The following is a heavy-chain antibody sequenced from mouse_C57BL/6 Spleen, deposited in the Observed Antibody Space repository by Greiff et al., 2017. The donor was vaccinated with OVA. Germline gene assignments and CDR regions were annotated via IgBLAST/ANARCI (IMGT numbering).Heavy chain of an antibody. CDR3: ARATDGIRGDAMDY. Sequence: EVKLMESGGGLVQPGGSLCLSCAASGFTFTDYYMSWVRQPPGKALEWLGFIRNKANGYTTEYSASVKGRFTISRDNSQCILYLQMNALRAEDSATDYYARATDGIRGDAMDYWGQGTSVTVSS. D-gene: IGHD2-3*01. CDR1: GFTFTDYY. CDR2: IRNKANGYTT. J-gene: IGHJ4*01. V-gene: IGHV7-3*01.